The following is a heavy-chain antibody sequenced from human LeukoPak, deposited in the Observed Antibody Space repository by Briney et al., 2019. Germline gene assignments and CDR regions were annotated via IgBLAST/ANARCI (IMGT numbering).Heavy chain of an antibody. CDR2: NSASGETT. CDR3: ARDPSWEILSYFDY. D-gene: IGHD1-26*01. V-gene: IGHV3-11*04. Sequence: GGPLTLSCVVSGFTFRNYYMTWIRQAAGKGLEWVAYNSASGETTYFGASVRARFTISRDNARHSLYLDMHTLKAEDTAVYYCARDPSWEILSYFDYWGQGTLVTVSS. CDR1: GFTFRNYY. J-gene: IGHJ4*02.